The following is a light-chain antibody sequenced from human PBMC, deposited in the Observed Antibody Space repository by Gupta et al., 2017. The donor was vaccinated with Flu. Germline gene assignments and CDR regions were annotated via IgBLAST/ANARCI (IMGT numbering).Light chain of an antibody. CDR2: GAS. CDR3: QNCSSAPHP. CDR1: EGIGTY. V-gene: IGKV1-27*01. J-gene: IGKJ2*01. Sequence: GDRVTITCRASEGIGTYLAWYQQKPGKVPKLLIYGASTLQKGVPSRFSGSGSGTDFTLTISSLQPEDVATYYCQNCSSAPHPFGQGTKLEI.